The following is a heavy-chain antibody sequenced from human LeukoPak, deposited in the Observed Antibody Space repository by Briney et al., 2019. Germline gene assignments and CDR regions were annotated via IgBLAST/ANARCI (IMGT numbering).Heavy chain of an antibody. J-gene: IGHJ5*02. CDR2: INWNGGST. D-gene: IGHD3-22*01. Sequence: GALRLSCAASGFTFDDYGMSWVRQAPGKGLEWVSGINWNGGSTGYADSVKGRSTISRDNAKNSLYLQMNSLRAEDTALYYCARLYYYDSSGYPRAWGQGTLVTVSS. CDR1: GFTFDDYG. CDR3: ARLYYYDSSGYPRA. V-gene: IGHV3-20*04.